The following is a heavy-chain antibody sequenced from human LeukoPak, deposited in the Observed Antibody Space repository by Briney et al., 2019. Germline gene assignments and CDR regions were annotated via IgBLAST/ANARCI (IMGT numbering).Heavy chain of an antibody. D-gene: IGHD2-15*01. CDR2: ISSSSSYI. CDR1: GFTFSSYS. J-gene: IGHJ6*02. CDR3: ARSLSIGSPRWYYYAMDV. V-gene: IGHV3-21*01. Sequence: KAGGSLRLSCAASGFTFSSYSMNWVRQAPGKGLEWVSSISSSSSYIYYADSVKGRFTISRDNAKNSLYLQMNSLRAEDTAVFYCARSLSIGSPRWYYYAMDVWGQGTTVTVSS.